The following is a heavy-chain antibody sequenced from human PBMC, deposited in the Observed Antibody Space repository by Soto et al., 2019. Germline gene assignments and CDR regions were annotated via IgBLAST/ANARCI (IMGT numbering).Heavy chain of an antibody. CDR2: IYYNGNT. CDR3: ARDGSRYDFWSGPYYFDY. D-gene: IGHD3-3*01. CDR1: GGSISTYY. V-gene: IGHV4-59*01. Sequence: QVQLQESGPGLVKPSETLSLTCTVSGGSISTYYWSWIRQPPGKGLEWIGYIYYNGNTNYNPSLRRRVTISVDTSMTQFSLRLRSVSAADTAVYYCARDGSRYDFWSGPYYFDYWGQGTLVTVSS. J-gene: IGHJ4*02.